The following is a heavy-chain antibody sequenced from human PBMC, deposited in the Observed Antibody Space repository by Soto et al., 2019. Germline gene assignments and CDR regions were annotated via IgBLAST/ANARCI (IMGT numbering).Heavy chain of an antibody. Sequence: PGGSLRLSCAASGFTFSSYGMHWVRQAPGKGLEWVAVISYDGSNKYYADSVKGRFTISRDNSKNTLYLQMNSLRAEDTAVYYCAKSPQDIVVVPEYGMDVWGQGTTVTVSS. J-gene: IGHJ6*02. D-gene: IGHD2-2*01. CDR3: AKSPQDIVVVPEYGMDV. CDR2: ISYDGSNK. V-gene: IGHV3-30*18. CDR1: GFTFSSYG.